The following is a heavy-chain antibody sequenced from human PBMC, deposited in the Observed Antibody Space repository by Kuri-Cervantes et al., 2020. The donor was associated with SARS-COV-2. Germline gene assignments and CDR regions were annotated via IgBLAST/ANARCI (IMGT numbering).Heavy chain of an antibody. Sequence: GESLKISCAAPGFTFSSCAMHWVRQAPGKGLEWVAVISYDGSNKYYADSVKGRFTISRDNSKNTLYLQMNSLRAEDTAVYYCASELFGVVPEQDHQGDAFDIWGQGTVVTVSS. J-gene: IGHJ3*02. D-gene: IGHD3-3*01. CDR1: GFTFSSCA. V-gene: IGHV3-30-3*01. CDR3: ASELFGVVPEQDHQGDAFDI. CDR2: ISYDGSNK.